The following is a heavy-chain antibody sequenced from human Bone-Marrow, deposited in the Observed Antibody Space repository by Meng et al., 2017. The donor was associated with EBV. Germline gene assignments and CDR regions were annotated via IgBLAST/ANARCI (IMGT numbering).Heavy chain of an antibody. V-gene: IGHV1-2*06. J-gene: IGHJ4*02. CDR2: INPNSGGT. CDR3: ARGLNIVVVPAAADY. D-gene: IGHD2-2*01. CDR1: GYTFTGYY. Sequence: QVQLVQSGAEVKKPXXXXXXXCMASGYTFTGYYMHWVRQAPGQGLEWMGRINPNSGGTNYAQKFQGRVTMTRDTSISTAYMELSRLRSDDTAVYYCARGLNIVVVPAAADYWGQGTLVIVSS.